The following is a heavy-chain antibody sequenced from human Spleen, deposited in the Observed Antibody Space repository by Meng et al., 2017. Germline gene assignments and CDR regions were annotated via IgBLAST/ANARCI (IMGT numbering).Heavy chain of an antibody. CDR2: INHRGKT. J-gene: IGHJ5*02. CDR3: ARDAGDL. Sequence: QVQLKQWGAGLLKPSETLSLTCAVSGVSLSGDYWSWIRQPPGKGLEWIGEINHRGKTTYNPSLKSRVTMSIDTSEKQFSLKLSSVTAADTAVYYCARDAGDLWGQGTLVTASS. V-gene: IGHV4-34*01. CDR1: GVSLSGDY.